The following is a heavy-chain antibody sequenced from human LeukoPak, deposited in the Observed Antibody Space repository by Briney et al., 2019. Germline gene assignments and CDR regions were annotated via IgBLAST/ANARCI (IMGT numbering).Heavy chain of an antibody. D-gene: IGHD6-19*01. CDR3: ARLPSIAVAGLDDAFDI. J-gene: IGHJ3*02. V-gene: IGHV3-13*01. CDR1: GFTLSSYA. Sequence: PGGSLRLSCAASGFTLSSYAMHWVRQPAGKGLEWVSAIGTAGDTFYPGSVKGRFTISRENAKKSLFLQMNSLRAEDTAVYYCARLPSIAVAGLDDAFDIWGQGTMVTVSS. CDR2: IGTAGDT.